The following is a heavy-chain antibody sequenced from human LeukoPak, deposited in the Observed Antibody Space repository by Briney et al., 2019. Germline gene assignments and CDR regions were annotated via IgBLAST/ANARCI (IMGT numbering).Heavy chain of an antibody. CDR2: IYYSGST. V-gene: IGHV4-31*03. CDR3: ARQTAKNVDTARFDS. Sequence: PSQTLSLTCTVSGGSISSGGYYWSWIRQHPGKGLEWIGYIYYSGSTYYNPSLQSRVTISVDTSKNQFSLKLSSVTAADTAVYYCARQTAKNVDTARFDSWGQGTLVTVSS. D-gene: IGHD5-18*01. J-gene: IGHJ4*02. CDR1: GGSISSGGYY.